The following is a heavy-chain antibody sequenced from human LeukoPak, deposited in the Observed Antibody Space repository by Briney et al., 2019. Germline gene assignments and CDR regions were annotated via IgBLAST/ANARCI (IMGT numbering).Heavy chain of an antibody. CDR3: ARVSTGPV. CDR1: GFIFSNFN. CDR2: ISSTGNYI. D-gene: IGHD1-1*01. V-gene: IGHV3-21*01. J-gene: IGHJ4*02. Sequence: GSLRVSCVGSGFIFSNFNMNWVRQAPGKGLEWVSSISSTGNYIHYADSVKGRFTISRDNAQKSLYLQMNSLRVEDSAVYYCARVSTGPVWGQGTLVTASS.